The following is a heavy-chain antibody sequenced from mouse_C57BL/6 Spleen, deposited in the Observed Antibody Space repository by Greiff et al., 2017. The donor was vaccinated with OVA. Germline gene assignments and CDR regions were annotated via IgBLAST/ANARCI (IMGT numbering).Heavy chain of an antibody. CDR1: GYTFTSYW. CDR2: IHPSDSDT. Sequence: VQLQQSGAELVKPGASVKVSCKASGYTFTSYWMHWVKQRPGQGLEWIGRIHPSDSDTNYNQKFKGKATLTVDKSSSTAYMQLSSLTSEDSAVYYCAIGAAQAPISYWGQGTLVTVSA. J-gene: IGHJ3*01. V-gene: IGHV1-74*01. CDR3: AIGAAQAPISY. D-gene: IGHD3-2*02.